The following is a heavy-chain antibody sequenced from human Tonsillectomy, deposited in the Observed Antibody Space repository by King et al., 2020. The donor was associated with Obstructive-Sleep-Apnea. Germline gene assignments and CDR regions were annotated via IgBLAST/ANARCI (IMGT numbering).Heavy chain of an antibody. V-gene: IGHV4-34*01. D-gene: IGHD6-13*01. CDR2: IILSGST. Sequence: QVQLQQWGAGLLKPSETLSLTCAVFGGSFSDYYWSWIRQPPGKGLEWIGEIILSGSTNYNPSHKSRVTISGDTSKNTFSLKLSSVTAADTAVYYCARGSGAADVNWFDPWGQGTLVTVSS. J-gene: IGHJ5*02. CDR1: GGSFSDYY. CDR3: ARGSGAADVNWFDP.